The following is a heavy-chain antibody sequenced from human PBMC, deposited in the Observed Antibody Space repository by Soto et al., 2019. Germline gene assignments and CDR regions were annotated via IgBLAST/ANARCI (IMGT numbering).Heavy chain of an antibody. Sequence: QVQLVQSGAEVKKPGASVKVSCKASGYTFTSYDINWVRQATGQGLEWMGWMNPNSGNTGYAQKFQGRGTMTRNTSISTAYMELSSLRSEDTAVYYCARVPNDYGDYENYYYYYMAVWGKGTTVTVSS. D-gene: IGHD4-17*01. CDR3: ARVPNDYGDYENYYYYYMAV. V-gene: IGHV1-8*01. CDR2: MNPNSGNT. J-gene: IGHJ6*03. CDR1: GYTFTSYD.